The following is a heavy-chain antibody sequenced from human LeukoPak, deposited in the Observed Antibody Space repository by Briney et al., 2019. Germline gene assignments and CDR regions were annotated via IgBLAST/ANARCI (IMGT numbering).Heavy chain of an antibody. CDR3: ASSTVTTGFDY. CDR2: IHYSGST. V-gene: IGHV4-59*12. J-gene: IGHJ4*02. D-gene: IGHD4-17*01. CDR1: GGSISGYY. Sequence: SETLSLTCTVSGGSISGYYWSWIRQPPRKGLDWIAYIHYSGSTNYNPSLTSRVTISVDKSKNQFSLKLSSVTAADTAVYYCASSTVTTGFDYWGQGTLVTVSS.